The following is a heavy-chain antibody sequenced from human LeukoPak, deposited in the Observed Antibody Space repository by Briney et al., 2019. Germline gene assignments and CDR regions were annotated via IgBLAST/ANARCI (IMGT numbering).Heavy chain of an antibody. CDR1: GYTFTSYG. D-gene: IGHD3-16*02. V-gene: IGHV1-18*01. CDR3: ARDPFYVWGSYRSFDY. CDR2: ISAYNGNT. Sequence: ASVKVSCKASGYTFTSYGISWVRQAPGQGLEWMGWISAYNGNTNYAQKLQGRVTMTTDTSTSTAYMELRSLRSDDTAVYYCARDPFYVWGSYRSFDYWGQGTLVTVSS. J-gene: IGHJ4*02.